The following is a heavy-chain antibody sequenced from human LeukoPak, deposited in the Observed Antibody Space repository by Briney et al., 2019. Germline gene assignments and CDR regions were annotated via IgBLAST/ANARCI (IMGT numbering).Heavy chain of an antibody. J-gene: IGHJ3*02. V-gene: IGHV3-23*01. D-gene: IGHD2-8*01. CDR2: DGGGNNK. Sequence: GGSLRLSCAASGFTFSTYAMSWVRQAPGKGLEWVSVDGGGNNKYYTDSVKGRFTISRDNSKSTLSLQMNSLRPEDTAIYYCAKDSWSGNGIYDPFDIWGQGTMVAVSS. CDR3: AKDSWSGNGIYDPFDI. CDR1: GFTFSTYA.